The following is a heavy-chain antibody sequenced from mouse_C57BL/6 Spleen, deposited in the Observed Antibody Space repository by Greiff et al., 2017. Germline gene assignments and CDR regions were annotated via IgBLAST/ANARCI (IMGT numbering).Heavy chain of an antibody. CDR1: GFTFSDFY. V-gene: IGHV7-1*01. D-gene: IGHD1-3*01. Sequence: EVQLVESGGGLVQSGRSLRLSCATSGFTFSDFYMEWVRQAPGKGLEWIAASRNKANDYTTEYSASVKGRFIVSRDTSQSILYLQMNALRAEDTAIYYCARDAWPYNMDYWGQGTSVTVSS. CDR2: SRNKANDYTT. J-gene: IGHJ4*01. CDR3: ARDAWPYNMDY.